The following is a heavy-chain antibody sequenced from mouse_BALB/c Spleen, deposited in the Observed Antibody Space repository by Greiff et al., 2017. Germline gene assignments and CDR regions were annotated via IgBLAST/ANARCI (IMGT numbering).Heavy chain of an antibody. CDR3: TREGVRAMDY. J-gene: IGHJ4*01. Sequence: QVQLQQPGAELVRPGASVKLSCKASGYTFTSYWINWVKQRPGQGLEWIGNIYPSDSYTNYNQKFKDKATLTVDKSSSTAYMQLSSPTSEDSAVYYCTREGVRAMDYWGQGTSVTVSS. CDR2: IYPSDSYT. D-gene: IGHD2-2*01. V-gene: IGHV1-69*02. CDR1: GYTFTSYW.